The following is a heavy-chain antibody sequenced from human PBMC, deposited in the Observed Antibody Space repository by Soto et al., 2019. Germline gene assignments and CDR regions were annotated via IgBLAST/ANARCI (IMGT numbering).Heavy chain of an antibody. V-gene: IGHV3-48*02. D-gene: IGHD3-10*01. Sequence: EVQLVESGGGLVQPGGSLRLSCAASGFTFSSYSMNWVRQAPGKGLEWVSYISSSSSTIYYADSVKGRFTISRDNAKNSLYLKMNSLRDEDTAVYYCARGNSARGYGMDVWGQGTTVTVSS. CDR2: ISSSSSTI. J-gene: IGHJ6*02. CDR1: GFTFSSYS. CDR3: ARGNSARGYGMDV.